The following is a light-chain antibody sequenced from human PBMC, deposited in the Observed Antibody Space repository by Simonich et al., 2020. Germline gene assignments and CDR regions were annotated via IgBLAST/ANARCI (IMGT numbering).Light chain of an antibody. CDR2: TDR. V-gene: IGLV3-25*03. Sequence: SYELTQPPSVSVSPGQTARITCSGDAVPKQYAYWYQQKPGQAPVLVIYTDRERPSGIPARFSGSSSGTTVTLTISGVQAEDEADYYCQSADSSGTYEVFGGGTKLTVL. CDR1: AVPKQY. J-gene: IGLJ3*02. CDR3: QSADSSGTYEV.